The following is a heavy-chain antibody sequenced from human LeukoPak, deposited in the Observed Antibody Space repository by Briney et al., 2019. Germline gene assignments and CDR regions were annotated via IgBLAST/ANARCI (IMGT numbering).Heavy chain of an antibody. D-gene: IGHD2-21*01. Sequence: GALRLSCAASGFTFTNYAMTWVRQAPGKGLEWVSSISDTYATTYYTDSVKGRCTISRDNSKNTVSLQLNNLRVEDTAVYFCVRHDSFIPFWGQGTLVTVSS. J-gene: IGHJ4*02. V-gene: IGHV3-23*01. CDR1: GFTFTNYA. CDR2: ISDTYATT. CDR3: VRHDSFIPF.